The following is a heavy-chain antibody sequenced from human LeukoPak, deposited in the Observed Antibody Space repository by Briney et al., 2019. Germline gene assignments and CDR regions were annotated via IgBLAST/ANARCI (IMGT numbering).Heavy chain of an antibody. V-gene: IGHV4-31*03. J-gene: IGHJ4*02. CDR1: GGSISSGGYY. CDR3: ARDGGSGSGSYHFDY. D-gene: IGHD3-10*01. CDR2: IYYSGST. Sequence: SETLSLTCTVSGGSISSGGYYWSWIRQHPGKGLEWIGYIYYSGSTYYNPSLKSRVTISVDTSKSQFSLELSSVTAADTAVYYCARDGGSGSGSYHFDYSGQGTLVTVFS.